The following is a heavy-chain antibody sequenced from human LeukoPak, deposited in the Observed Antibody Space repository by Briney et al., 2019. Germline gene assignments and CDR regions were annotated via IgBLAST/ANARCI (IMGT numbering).Heavy chain of an antibody. CDR3: AREAYYDFWSGYSALDY. D-gene: IGHD3-3*01. Sequence: SETLSLTCAVYGGSFSGYYWSWIRQPPGKGLEWIGEINHSGSTNYNPSLKSRVTISVDTSKNQFSLKLSSVTAADTAVYYCAREAYYDFWSGYSALDYWGQGTTVTVSS. J-gene: IGHJ4*03. CDR2: INHSGST. V-gene: IGHV4-34*01. CDR1: GGSFSGYY.